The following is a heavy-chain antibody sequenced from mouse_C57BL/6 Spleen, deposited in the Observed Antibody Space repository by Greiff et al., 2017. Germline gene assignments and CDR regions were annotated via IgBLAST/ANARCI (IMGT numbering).Heavy chain of an antibody. D-gene: IGHD2-4*01. V-gene: IGHV7-3*01. J-gene: IGHJ3*01. Sequence: EVQLVESGGGLVQPGGSLSLSCAASGFTFTDYYMSWVRQPPGKALEWLGFIRNKANGYTTEYSASVKGRFTISRDNSQSILYLQMNALRAEDSATYYCASPYDYDEVGFAYWGQGTLVTVSA. CDR1: GFTFTDYY. CDR3: ASPYDYDEVGFAY. CDR2: IRNKANGYTT.